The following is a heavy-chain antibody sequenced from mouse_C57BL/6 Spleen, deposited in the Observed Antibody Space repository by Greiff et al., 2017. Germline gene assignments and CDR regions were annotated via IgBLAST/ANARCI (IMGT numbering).Heavy chain of an antibody. CDR1: GFTFSDYY. V-gene: IGHV5-12*01. Sequence: DVKLVESGGGLVQPGGSLKLSCAASGFTFSDYYMYWVRQTPEKRLEWVAYISNGGGSTYYPDTVKGRFTISRDNAKNTLYLQMSRLKSEDTAMYYCARGGYYDYDERAMDYWGQGTSVTVSS. CDR3: ARGGYYDYDERAMDY. J-gene: IGHJ4*01. D-gene: IGHD2-4*01. CDR2: ISNGGGST.